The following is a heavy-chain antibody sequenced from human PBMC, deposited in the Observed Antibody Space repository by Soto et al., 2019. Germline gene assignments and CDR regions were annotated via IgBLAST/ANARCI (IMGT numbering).Heavy chain of an antibody. CDR3: SRGIKGGLDA. V-gene: IGHV3-30*03. CDR1: GFVSNDYD. Sequence: QVQLAESGGGVVQPGRSLRLSCATSGFVSNDYDIHWVRQAPGKGLAWLASISYDGSNKYYADSVKGRFTISRDNSKITLSLQINSLGAEDTAVYYCSRGIKGGLDAWGPGTLVTVSS. CDR2: ISYDGSNK. D-gene: IGHD2-21*01. J-gene: IGHJ5*02.